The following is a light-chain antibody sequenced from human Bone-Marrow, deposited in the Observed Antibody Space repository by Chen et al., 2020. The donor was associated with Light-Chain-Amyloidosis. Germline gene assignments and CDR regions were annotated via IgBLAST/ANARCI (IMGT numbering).Light chain of an antibody. CDR3: QQRSNWPPSIT. V-gene: IGKV3-11*01. CDR1: QSVGTY. Sequence: EIVLTQSPATLSLSPGERAILSCRASQSVGTYLAWYQQKPGQAPRLLIYDASHRATGIPARFSGSGSGTDFTLTLSSLEPEDFAVYYCQQRSNWPPSITFGQGTRLGMK. J-gene: IGKJ5*01. CDR2: DAS.